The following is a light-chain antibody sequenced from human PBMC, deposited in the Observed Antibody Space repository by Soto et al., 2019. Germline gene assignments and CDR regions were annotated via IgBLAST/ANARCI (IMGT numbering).Light chain of an antibody. CDR3: AAWDDSLSGFYV. CDR2: SNN. V-gene: IGLV1-47*02. CDR1: SSNIGSNY. Sequence: VLTQPPSASGTSGQRVTISCSGSSSNIGSNYVYWYQQLPGTAPKLLIYSNNQRPSGVPDRFSGSKSGTSASLAISGLRSEDEADYYCAAWDDSLSGFYVFGTGTKVTVL. J-gene: IGLJ1*01.